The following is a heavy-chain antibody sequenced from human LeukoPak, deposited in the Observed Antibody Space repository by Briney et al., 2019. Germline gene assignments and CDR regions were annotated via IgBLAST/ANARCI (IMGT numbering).Heavy chain of an antibody. D-gene: IGHD2-15*01. J-gene: IGHJ6*03. V-gene: IGHV2-5*02. Sequence: SGPTLVKPTQTLTLTCTFSGFSLSTSGVGVGWIRQPPGKALEWLALIYWDDDKRYSPSLKSRLTITKDTSKNQVVLTMTNMDPVDTATYYCAHSPYCSGGSCYASYYYYMDVWGKGTTVTVSS. CDR1: GFSLSTSGVG. CDR3: AHSPYCSGGSCYASYYYYMDV. CDR2: IYWDDDK.